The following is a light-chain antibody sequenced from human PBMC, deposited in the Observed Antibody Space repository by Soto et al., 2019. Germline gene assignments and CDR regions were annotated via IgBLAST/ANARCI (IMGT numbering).Light chain of an antibody. CDR1: SSNIGSNY. J-gene: IGLJ2*01. V-gene: IGLV1-47*02. Sequence: QSVLTQPPSASGTPGQRVAISCSGSSSNIGSNYVYWYQQLPGTAPKLLIYSNNQRPSGVPDRFSGSKSGTSASLAISGLQSEDEADYYCAAWDDSLSALVFGGGTKLTVL. CDR3: AAWDDSLSALV. CDR2: SNN.